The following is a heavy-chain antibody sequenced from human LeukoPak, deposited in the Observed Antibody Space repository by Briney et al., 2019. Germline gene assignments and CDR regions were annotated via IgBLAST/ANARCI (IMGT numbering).Heavy chain of an antibody. CDR3: ATSDPDVWGRLSFDP. CDR1: GGTFTSYA. CDR2: IIPILATA. J-gene: IGHJ5*02. V-gene: IGHV1-69*05. D-gene: IGHD3-16*01. Sequence: SEKVSCKASGGTFTSYAISWVRQAPGQGLEWMGGIIPILATANYAQKFQGRVTITTDESTSTAYMELSRLRSEDTAVYYCATSDPDVWGRLSFDPWGQGTQVTVSS.